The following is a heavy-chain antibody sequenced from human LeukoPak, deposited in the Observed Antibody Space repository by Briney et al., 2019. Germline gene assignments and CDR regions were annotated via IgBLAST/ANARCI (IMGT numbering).Heavy chain of an antibody. CDR3: ARQSGPGYNYWGPDYYYYYGMDV. D-gene: IGHD5-24*01. CDR2: IYYSGST. V-gene: IGHV4-39*01. J-gene: IGHJ6*02. Sequence: SETLSLTCTVSGGSISSSSYYWGWIRQPPGKGLEWIGSIYYSGSTYYNPSLKSRVTISVDTSKNQFSLKLSSVTAADTAVYYCARQSGPGYNYWGPDYYYYYGMDVWGQGTTVTVSS. CDR1: GGSISSSSYY.